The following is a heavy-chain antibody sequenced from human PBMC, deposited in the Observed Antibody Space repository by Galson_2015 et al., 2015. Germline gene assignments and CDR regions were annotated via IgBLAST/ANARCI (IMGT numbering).Heavy chain of an antibody. J-gene: IGHJ4*02. CDR3: AREGGLGVGYNSFDF. CDR1: GYTFTTYA. Sequence: SVKVSCKASGYTFTTYAIHWVRQAPGQRLEWMGWINAGNGNTKYSQKFQDRVTITRDASATTAYMELRSVRSEDTAVYYCAREGGLGVGYNSFDFWGQGTLVTVSS. D-gene: IGHD5-24*01. CDR2: INAGNGNT. V-gene: IGHV1-3*01.